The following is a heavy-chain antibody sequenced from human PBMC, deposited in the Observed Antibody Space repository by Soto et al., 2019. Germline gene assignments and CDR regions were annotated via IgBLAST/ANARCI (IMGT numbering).Heavy chain of an antibody. J-gene: IGHJ4*02. Sequence: QVQLVQSGAEVKKPGSSVKVSCKASGGTFSSYAISWVRQAPGQGLEWMGGIIPIFGTANYAQKFQGRVTIPADDSASTAYMELSSLSSEDTAVYYWAEGDVDYGGITDYWGQGTLVTVSS. CDR3: AEGDVDYGGITDY. D-gene: IGHD4-17*01. CDR1: GGTFSSYA. CDR2: IIPIFGTA. V-gene: IGHV1-69*12.